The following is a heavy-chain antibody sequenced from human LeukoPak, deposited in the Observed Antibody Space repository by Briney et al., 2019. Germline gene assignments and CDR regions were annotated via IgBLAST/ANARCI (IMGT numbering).Heavy chain of an antibody. CDR1: GYRFTSYW. V-gene: IGHV5-51*01. CDR3: ARPSGSYYYYYGMDV. D-gene: IGHD1-26*01. CDR2: IYPGDSDT. Sequence: GESLKISCKGSGYRFTSYWIGWVRQMPGKGLDWMAIIYPGDSDTRYSPSFQGQVTISADKSISTAYLQWSSLKASDTAMYYCARPSGSYYYYYGMDVWGQGTTVTVSS. J-gene: IGHJ6*02.